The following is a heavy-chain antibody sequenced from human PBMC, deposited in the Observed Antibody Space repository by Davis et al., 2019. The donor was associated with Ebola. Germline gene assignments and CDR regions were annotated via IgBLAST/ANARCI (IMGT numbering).Heavy chain of an antibody. V-gene: IGHV3-74*01. J-gene: IGHJ4*02. CDR2: IDKDGTPT. CDR1: GFTFSSYL. Sequence: LSLTCAASGFTFSSYLMHWVRQVPGKGLVWVSRIDKDGTPTSYADSVKGRLTISRDNSKNMVYLQMNSLRPEDTGVFYCARDGGVGWVDFDYWGQGTLVTVSS. D-gene: IGHD3-16*01. CDR3: ARDGGVGWVDFDY.